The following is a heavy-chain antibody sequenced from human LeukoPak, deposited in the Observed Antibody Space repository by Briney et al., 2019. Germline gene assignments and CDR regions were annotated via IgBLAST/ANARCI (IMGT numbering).Heavy chain of an antibody. Sequence: PSETLSLTCTVSGYSISGGYYWGWIRQPPGKGLEWIGSIYHSGSTYYSPSLKSRVTISVDTSKNQFSLKLSSVTAADTAVYYCARDGGLLYYDFWSGYTFDYWGQGTLVTVSS. CDR3: ARDGGLLYYDFWSGYTFDY. J-gene: IGHJ4*02. CDR2: IYHSGST. CDR1: GYSISGGYY. V-gene: IGHV4-38-2*02. D-gene: IGHD3-3*01.